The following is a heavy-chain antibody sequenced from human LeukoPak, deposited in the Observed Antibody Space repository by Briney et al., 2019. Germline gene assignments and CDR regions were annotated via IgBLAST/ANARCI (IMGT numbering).Heavy chain of an antibody. J-gene: IGHJ4*02. D-gene: IGHD6-19*01. CDR1: GFPVSSNY. CDR3: AKDQWLVREYFDY. V-gene: IGHV3-53*01. CDR2: IYSGGST. Sequence: GVPLTLSCAASGFPVSSNYMRWVRQATGKGLEWVSVIYSGGSTYYADSVKGRFTISRHNSKNTLYLQMNSLRAEDTAVYYCAKDQWLVREYFDYWGQGTLVTVSS.